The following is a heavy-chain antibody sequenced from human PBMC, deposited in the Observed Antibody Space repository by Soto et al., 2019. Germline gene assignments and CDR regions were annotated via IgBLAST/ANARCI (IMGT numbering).Heavy chain of an antibody. Sequence: QVQLVQSGAEVKKPGASVKVSCKASGYTFTGYDMHWVRQAPGQGLEWMGWINPNSGGTNYAQKLQGWVTMTRDTSISTADMELSRLRSHDTAVYYCARGIAALGMDVWGQGTTVTVCS. V-gene: IGHV1-2*04. J-gene: IGHJ6*02. CDR3: ARGIAALGMDV. CDR2: INPNSGGT. CDR1: GYTFTGYD. D-gene: IGHD6-6*01.